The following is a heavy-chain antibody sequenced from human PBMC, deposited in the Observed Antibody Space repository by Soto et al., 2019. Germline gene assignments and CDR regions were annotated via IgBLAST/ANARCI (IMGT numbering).Heavy chain of an antibody. D-gene: IGHD1-26*01. CDR2: ISGSGGST. V-gene: IGHV3-23*01. Sequence: EVQLLESGGGLVQPGGSLRLSCAASGFTFSSYAMSWVRQAPGKGLEWGSAISGSGGSTYYADSVKGRFTISRDNSKNTTDLQMNSLRAEDTAVYYCAKRDSGSYPPGAFDIWGQGTMVTVSS. J-gene: IGHJ3*02. CDR3: AKRDSGSYPPGAFDI. CDR1: GFTFSSYA.